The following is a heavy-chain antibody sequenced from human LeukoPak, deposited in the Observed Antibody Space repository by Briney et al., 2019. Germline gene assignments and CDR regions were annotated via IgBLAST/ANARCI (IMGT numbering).Heavy chain of an antibody. CDR1: GYTFTSYY. CDR3: ARGMSYGSGIGPRYYYGMDV. CDR2: INPSGGST. J-gene: IGHJ6*02. Sequence: RAAVKVSCKESGYTFTSYYLHWVRQAPGQGLGWMGIINPSGGSTSYAQKFQGRVTMTRDTSTSTVYMELSSLRSEDTAVYYCARGMSYGSGIGPRYYYGMDVGGQGTTVTVSS. D-gene: IGHD3-10*01. V-gene: IGHV1-46*01.